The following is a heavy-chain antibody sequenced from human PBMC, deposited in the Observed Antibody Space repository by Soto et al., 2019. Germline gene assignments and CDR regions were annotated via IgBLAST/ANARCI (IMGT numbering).Heavy chain of an antibody. V-gene: IGHV3-30*18. D-gene: IGHD2-15*01. CDR3: AKDDFFMARHYCSGGSCYYYYYYYYGMDV. Sequence: GGSLRLSCAASGFTFSSYGMHWVRQAPGKGLEWVAVISYDGSNKYYADSVKGRFTICRDNSKNTLNLQMNSLRAEDTAVYYCAKDDFFMARHYCSGGSCYYYYYYYYGMDVWGQGTTVTVSS. CDR2: ISYDGSNK. J-gene: IGHJ6*02. CDR1: GFTFSSYG.